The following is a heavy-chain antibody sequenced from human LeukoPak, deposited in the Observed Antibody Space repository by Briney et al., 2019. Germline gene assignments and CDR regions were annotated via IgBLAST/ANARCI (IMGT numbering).Heavy chain of an antibody. J-gene: IGHJ4*02. CDR3: ARDSTIFGVVILYYFDY. D-gene: IGHD3-3*01. CDR2: ISDNSNYI. CDR1: GFTFNTYS. Sequence: GGSLRLSCAASGFTFNTYSMNWVRQAPGKGLEWVSSISDNSNYIYYSDSVEGRFTISRDNAKNSLYLQMNSLRAEDTAVYYCARDSTIFGVVILYYFDYWGQGTLVTVSS. V-gene: IGHV3-21*01.